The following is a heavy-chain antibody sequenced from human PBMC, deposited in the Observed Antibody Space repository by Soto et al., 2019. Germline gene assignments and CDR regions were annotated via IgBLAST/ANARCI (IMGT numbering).Heavy chain of an antibody. V-gene: IGHV3-53*01. J-gene: IGHJ4*02. D-gene: IGHD1-26*01. CDR3: ARIRGADWELHYNYFDN. Sequence: GGSLTLSCAVSGFTVSNNYMSWVRQAPGKGLEWVSLIYCSITTYYEASLKGRFTISRDNSKNNFYLHMNSLTADDTSVYYCARIRGADWELHYNYFDNWGQGTLVTVSS. CDR2: IYCSITT. CDR1: GFTVSNNY.